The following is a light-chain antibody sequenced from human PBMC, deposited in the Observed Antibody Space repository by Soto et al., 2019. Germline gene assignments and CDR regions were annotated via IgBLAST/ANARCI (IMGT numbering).Light chain of an antibody. CDR1: SSNIGSNY. Sequence: QLVLTQPPSASGTPGQRVTISCSGSSSNIGSNYVYWYQQLPGTAPKLLIYMNNQRPSGVPDRFSGSKSGTSASLAISGLRSEDEADYYCATWDDSLSGMVFGGGTKVTVL. J-gene: IGLJ2*01. CDR3: ATWDDSLSGMV. V-gene: IGLV1-47*01. CDR2: MNN.